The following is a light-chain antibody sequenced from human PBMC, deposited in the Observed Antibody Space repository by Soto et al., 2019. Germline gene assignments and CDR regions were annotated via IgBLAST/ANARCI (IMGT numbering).Light chain of an antibody. CDR3: QHYGRSPS. CDR1: QIIGSAY. CDR2: DAS. Sequence: ETTLTQSPDTLSLSPGEGATLSCRASQIIGSAYLAWYQQKPGQAPRLLIFDASTRATGTPHRFSRSGSGTDFTLTISALESEDVGMYCCQHYGRSPSFGRGTKVEIK. V-gene: IGKV3-20*01. J-gene: IGKJ1*01.